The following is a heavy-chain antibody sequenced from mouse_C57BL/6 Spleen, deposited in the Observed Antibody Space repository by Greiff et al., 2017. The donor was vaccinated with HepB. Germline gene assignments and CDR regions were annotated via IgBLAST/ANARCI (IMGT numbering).Heavy chain of an antibody. V-gene: IGHV2-9-1*01. J-gene: IGHJ4*01. CDR2: IWTGGGT. D-gene: IGHD2-5*01. Sequence: QVQLKESGPGLVAPSQSLSITCTVSGFSLTSYAISWVRQPPGKGLEWLGVIWTGGGTNYNSALKSRLSISKDNSKSQVFLKMNSLQTDDTARYYCARNFEGSYSNYVDYYAMDYWGQGTSVTVSS. CDR3: ARNFEGSYSNYVDYYAMDY. CDR1: GFSLTSYA.